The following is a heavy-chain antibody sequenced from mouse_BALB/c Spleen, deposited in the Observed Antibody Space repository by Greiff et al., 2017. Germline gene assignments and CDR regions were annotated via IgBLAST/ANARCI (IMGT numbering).Heavy chain of an antibody. CDR2: IDPANGNT. J-gene: IGHJ4*01. CDR3: ARSDRAMDY. CDR1: GFNIKDTY. Sequence: EVHLVESGAELVKPGASVKLSCTASGFNIKDTYMHWVKQRPEQGLEWIGRIDPANGNTKYDPKFQGKATITADTSSNTAYLQLSSLTSEDTAVYYCARSDRAMDYWGQGTSVTVSS. V-gene: IGHV14-3*02.